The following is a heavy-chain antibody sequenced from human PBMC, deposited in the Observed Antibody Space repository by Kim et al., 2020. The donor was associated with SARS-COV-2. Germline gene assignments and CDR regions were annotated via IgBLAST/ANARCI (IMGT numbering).Heavy chain of an antibody. V-gene: IGHV3-33*01. CDR3: ARDRADCSSTSCYRYYYYGMDV. J-gene: IGHJ6*02. CDR1: GFTFSSYG. D-gene: IGHD2-2*02. CDR2: IWYDGSNK. Sequence: GGSLRLSCAASGFTFSSYGMHWVRQAPGKGLEWVAVIWYDGSNKYYADSVKGRFTISRDNYKNTLYLQMNSLRAEDTAVYYCARDRADCSSTSCYRYYYYGMDVWGQGTTVTVSS.